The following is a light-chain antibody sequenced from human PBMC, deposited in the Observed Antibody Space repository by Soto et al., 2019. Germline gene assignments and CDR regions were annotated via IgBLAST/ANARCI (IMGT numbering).Light chain of an antibody. V-gene: IGLV2-23*02. Sequence: QSVLTHPASVSGSPGQSITISCTGISSDVGSYNLVSWYQQHPGKAPKLMIYEVSKRPSGVSNRFSGSKSGITASLTISGLQAEDEADYYCCSYAGSSTYVFGTGTKVTVL. CDR1: SSDVGSYNL. J-gene: IGLJ1*01. CDR2: EVS. CDR3: CSYAGSSTYV.